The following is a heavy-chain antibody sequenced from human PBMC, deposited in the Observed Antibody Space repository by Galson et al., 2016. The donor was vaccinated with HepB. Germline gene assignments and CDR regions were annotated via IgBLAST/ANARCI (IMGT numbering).Heavy chain of an antibody. J-gene: IGHJ4*02. Sequence: SLRLSCAASGFSFGDYSMNWVRQVPGKGLEWVSRINWNGETIDYADSVRGRFTISRDNARNSLYLQMNSLRAEDTAVYSCARWAYQSGNYRALDYWGQGTLVTVSS. V-gene: IGHV3-20*04. CDR3: ARWAYQSGNYRALDY. CDR2: INWNGETI. D-gene: IGHD3-16*02. CDR1: GFSFGDYS.